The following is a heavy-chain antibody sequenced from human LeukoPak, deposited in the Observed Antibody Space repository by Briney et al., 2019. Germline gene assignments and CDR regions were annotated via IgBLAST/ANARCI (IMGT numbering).Heavy chain of an antibody. Sequence: PSGTLSLTCGVSGGSITTTNYWSWVRQSPGLGLEWIGEISLSGYTGFNPSLRGRVTMSLDESKSHLSLTLTSVTAADTAIYYCSRESGPYSPFGHWGQGILVTVTT. J-gene: IGHJ4*02. CDR3: SRESGPYSPFGH. CDR2: ISLSGYT. D-gene: IGHD1-26*01. CDR1: GGSITTTNY. V-gene: IGHV4-4*02.